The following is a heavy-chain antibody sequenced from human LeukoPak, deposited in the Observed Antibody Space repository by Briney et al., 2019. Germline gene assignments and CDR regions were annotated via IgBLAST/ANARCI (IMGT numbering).Heavy chain of an antibody. Sequence: ASVKVSFKASGYTFTSHYMLWVRQAPGQRLEWMGIINPSGGSTSYAQKFQGRATMTRDMSTSTVYMELSSLRSEDTAVYYCARGLVMRDYWGQGTLVTVSS. D-gene: IGHD2-21*01. J-gene: IGHJ4*02. V-gene: IGHV1-46*01. CDR1: GYTFTSHY. CDR3: ARGLVMRDY. CDR2: INPSGGST.